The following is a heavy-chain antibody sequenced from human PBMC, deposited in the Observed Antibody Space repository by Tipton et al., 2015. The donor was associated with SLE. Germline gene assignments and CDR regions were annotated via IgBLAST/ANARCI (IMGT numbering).Heavy chain of an antibody. D-gene: IGHD5-18*01. J-gene: IGHJ4*02. Sequence: QVQLVQSGVEVKKPGASVRVSCKASGYTFTTYGISWVRQAPGQGLEWMGWISTYNGNTNYAQKLQGRVTMTSDTSTSTAYMELRSLGSDGTAIYYCARVRVDTAMGVFDFWGQGTLVTVSS. CDR3: ARVRVDTAMGVFDF. V-gene: IGHV1-18*01. CDR2: ISTYNGNT. CDR1: GYTFTTYG.